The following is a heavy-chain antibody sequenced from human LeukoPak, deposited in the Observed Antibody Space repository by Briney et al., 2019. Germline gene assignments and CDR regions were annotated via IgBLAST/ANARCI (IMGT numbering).Heavy chain of an antibody. Sequence: GGSLRLSCAASGFSFADATMHWVRQVPGKGLEWVSGINWNSGTMGYPDSVKGRFTVSRDNAKNSLYLQMNSLKTEDTALYYCAKDPYMDVWGKGTTVTVSS. CDR3: AKDPYMDV. V-gene: IGHV3-9*01. J-gene: IGHJ6*03. CDR2: INWNSGTM. CDR1: GFSFADAT.